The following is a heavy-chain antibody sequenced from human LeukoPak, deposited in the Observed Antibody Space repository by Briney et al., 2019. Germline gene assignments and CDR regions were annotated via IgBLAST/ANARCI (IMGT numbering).Heavy chain of an antibody. V-gene: IGHV3-30*02. CDR2: IRYDGSNE. CDR1: GFTFRNYG. J-gene: IGHJ5*02. Sequence: PGGSLRLSCAASGFTFRNYGMHWVRQAPGKGLEWVAFIRYDGSNEFYADSVKGRFTISRDNSKNTLYLQMNSLRAEDTAVYYCAKPEHVELATLASWGQGTLVTVSS. D-gene: IGHD1-7*01. CDR3: AKPEHVELATLAS.